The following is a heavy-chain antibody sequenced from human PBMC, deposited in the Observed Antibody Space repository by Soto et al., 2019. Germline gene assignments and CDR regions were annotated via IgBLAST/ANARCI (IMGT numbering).Heavy chain of an antibody. J-gene: IGHJ4*02. D-gene: IGHD3-3*01. CDR3: ARSNVLRFLEWLPSTATTYDY. CDR2: IYYSGST. V-gene: IGHV4-59*08. CDR1: GGSISSYY. Sequence: SETLSLTCTVSGGSISSYYWSWIRQPPGKGLEWIGYIYYSGSTNYNPSLKSRVTISVESSKNQFSLKLSPVTAADTAVYYCARSNVLRFLEWLPSTATTYDYWGQGTLVTVSS.